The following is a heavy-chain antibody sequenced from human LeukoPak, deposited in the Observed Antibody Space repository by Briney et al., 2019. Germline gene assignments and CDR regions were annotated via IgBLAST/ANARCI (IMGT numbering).Heavy chain of an antibody. Sequence: GGSLRLSCAASGFTFSSYAMHWVRQAPGKGLEWVAVISYDGSNKYYADSVKGRFTISRDNSKNTLYLQMNSLRAEDTAVYYCARQYYDFWSGYFQYNWFDPWGQGTLVTVSS. CDR2: ISYDGSNK. V-gene: IGHV3-30-3*01. D-gene: IGHD3-3*01. CDR1: GFTFSSYA. CDR3: ARQYYDFWSGYFQYNWFDP. J-gene: IGHJ5*02.